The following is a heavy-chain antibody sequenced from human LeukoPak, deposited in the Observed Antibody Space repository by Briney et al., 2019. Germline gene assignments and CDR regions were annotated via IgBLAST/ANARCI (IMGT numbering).Heavy chain of an antibody. CDR3: SRVVQDVTGADY. D-gene: IGHD2-21*02. CDR1: GFTFSAYG. CDR2: IHSTSGSI. Sequence: GGSLRLSCAASGFTFSAYGMGWVRQAPGKGLEWLSHIHSTSGSIHYADSVKGRFTISRDNAKNSLYLQMNSLRAEDTAVYYCSRVVQDVTGADYWGQGALVIVSS. V-gene: IGHV3-48*01. J-gene: IGHJ4*02.